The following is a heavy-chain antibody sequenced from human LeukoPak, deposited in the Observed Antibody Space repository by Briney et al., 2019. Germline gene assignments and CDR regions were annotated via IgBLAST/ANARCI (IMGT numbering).Heavy chain of an antibody. CDR2: IYSGGST. CDR3: ARESGYDHFDY. CDR1: GFTVSSNY. V-gene: IGHV3-53*01. D-gene: IGHD5-12*01. J-gene: IGHJ4*02. Sequence: GGSLRLSCAASGFTVSSNYMSWVRQAPGKGLEWVSVIYSGGSTYYADFVKGRFTTSRDNSKNTLYLQMNSLRAEDTAVYYCARESGYDHFDYWGQGTLVTVSS.